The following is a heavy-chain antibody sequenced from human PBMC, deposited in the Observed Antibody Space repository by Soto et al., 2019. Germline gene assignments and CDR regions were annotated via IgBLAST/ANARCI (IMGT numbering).Heavy chain of an antibody. J-gene: IGHJ6*02. Sequence: PSETLSLTCAVYGGSFSGYYWSWIRQPPGKGLEWIGEINHSGSTNYNPSLKSRVTISVDTSKNQFSLKLSSVTAADTAVYYCARGAGTTVTTDYSLSYYYGMDVWGQLTTFPVSS. V-gene: IGHV4-34*01. CDR3: ARGAGTTVTTDYSLSYYYGMDV. D-gene: IGHD4-17*01. CDR1: GGSFSGYY. CDR2: INHSGST.